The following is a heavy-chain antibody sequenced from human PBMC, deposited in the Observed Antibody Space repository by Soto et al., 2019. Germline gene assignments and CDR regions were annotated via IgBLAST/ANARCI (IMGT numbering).Heavy chain of an antibody. CDR2: IYYSGST. CDR1: GGSISSGGYY. J-gene: IGHJ5*02. V-gene: IGHV4-31*03. Sequence: PSETLSLTCTVSGGSISSGGYYWSWIRQHPGKGLEWIGYIYYSGSTYYNPSLKSRVTISVDTSKNQFSLKLSSVTAADTAVYYCARDYLDCSSTSCYNWLDPWGRGTMLTVYS. D-gene: IGHD2-2*01. CDR3: ARDYLDCSSTSCYNWLDP.